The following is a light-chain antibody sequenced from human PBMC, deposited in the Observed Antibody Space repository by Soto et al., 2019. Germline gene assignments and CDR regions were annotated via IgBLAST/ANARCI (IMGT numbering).Light chain of an antibody. CDR2: GAS. V-gene: IGKV3-15*01. CDR3: QQYNGWPRT. J-gene: IGKJ1*01. CDR1: QGVSAN. Sequence: EIVMTQSPATLSVSPGERATLSCRASQGVSANLAWYQQKPGQAPRLLIYGASTRATGIPARFSGSGSGTAFTLTISSLQSEDFAVYYCQQYNGWPRTFGQGTKVDIK.